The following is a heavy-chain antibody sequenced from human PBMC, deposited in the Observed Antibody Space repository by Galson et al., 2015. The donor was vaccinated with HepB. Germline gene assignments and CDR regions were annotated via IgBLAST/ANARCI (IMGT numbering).Heavy chain of an antibody. J-gene: IGHJ4*02. CDR3: ARAPIYSNRGYYSDY. D-gene: IGHD4-11*01. CDR2: MRSLDYGGTT. V-gene: IGHV3-49*03. CDR1: GFIFNDDA. Sequence: SLRLSCAASGFIFNDDALSWFRQSPGKGLEWVGFMRSLDYGGTTEYDASVNGRFTISRDDSKSISYMQMNSLKPEDTAVYYCARAPIYSNRGYYSDYWGQGTLVTVSS.